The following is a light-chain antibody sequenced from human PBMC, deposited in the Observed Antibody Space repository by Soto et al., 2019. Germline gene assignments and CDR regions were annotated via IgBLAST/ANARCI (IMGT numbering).Light chain of an antibody. Sequence: EIVMTQSPATLSVSPGERATLSCRASQSVSSNLAWYQQKPDQAPRLLIYGASTRATGIPARFSGSGSGTEFTRTISSLQSEDFAVYSCQQYNNWPPITFGQGTRLEIK. CDR2: GAS. CDR1: QSVSSN. V-gene: IGKV3-15*01. J-gene: IGKJ5*01. CDR3: QQYNNWPPIT.